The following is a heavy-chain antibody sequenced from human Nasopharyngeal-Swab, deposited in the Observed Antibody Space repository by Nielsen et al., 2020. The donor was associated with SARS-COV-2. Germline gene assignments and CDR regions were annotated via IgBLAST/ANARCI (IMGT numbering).Heavy chain of an antibody. J-gene: IGHJ6*03. Sequence: GESLQISCAASGFVFSTYSMHWVRLAPGKGLEWVALISVDGRNSNYADSVKGRFIISRDNSEKTVDLQMNSLRGEDTAVYYCARARGYLTHYYMDDWGSGTTVTVSS. CDR3: ARARGYLTHYYMDD. D-gene: IGHD3-10*01. CDR1: GFVFSTYS. CDR2: ISVDGRNS. V-gene: IGHV3-30*04.